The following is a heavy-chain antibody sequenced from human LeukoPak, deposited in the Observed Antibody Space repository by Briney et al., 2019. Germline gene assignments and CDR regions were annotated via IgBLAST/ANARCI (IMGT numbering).Heavy chain of an antibody. CDR1: GYTFTGYY. J-gene: IGHJ5*02. D-gene: IGHD4-23*01. CDR2: INPNSGGT. CDR3: ARNFAPVVPWFDP. Sequence: ASVKVSCKASGYTFTGYYMHWVRQAPGQGLEWMGWINPNSGGTNYAQKFQGRVTMTRDTSISTAYMELSRLKSDDTAVYYCARNFAPVVPWFDPRGQGTLVTVSS. V-gene: IGHV1-2*02.